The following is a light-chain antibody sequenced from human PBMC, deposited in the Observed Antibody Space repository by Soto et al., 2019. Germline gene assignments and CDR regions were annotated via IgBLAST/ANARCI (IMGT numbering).Light chain of an antibody. J-gene: IGLJ2*01. CDR2: DVS. V-gene: IGLV2-14*03. Sequence: QSALTQPASVSGSPGQSITISCTGTSSDVGGYNYVSWYQQHPDKAPKLIIYDVSNRPSGVSNRFSGSKSGNTASLTISGLQAEDEADYYCSSYTSSTTGVVFGVGTNLTVL. CDR3: SSYTSSTTGVV. CDR1: SSDVGGYNY.